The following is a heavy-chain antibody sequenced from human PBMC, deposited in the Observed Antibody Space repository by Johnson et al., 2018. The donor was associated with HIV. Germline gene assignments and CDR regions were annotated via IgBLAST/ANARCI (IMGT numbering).Heavy chain of an antibody. V-gene: IGHV3-30*02. Sequence: QVQLVESGGGVVQPGGSLRLSCAASGFTFSSYGMHWVRQAPCKGLEWVAFIRYDGSTTYYAVSVKGRFTISRYNSKNTLYLQINSLRAEDTAVYYCAKSTQASIVRESGPYGAFDIWGQGTMVTVSP. CDR2: IRYDGSTT. D-gene: IGHD3-10*01. J-gene: IGHJ3*02. CDR1: GFTFSSYG. CDR3: AKSTQASIVRESGPYGAFDI.